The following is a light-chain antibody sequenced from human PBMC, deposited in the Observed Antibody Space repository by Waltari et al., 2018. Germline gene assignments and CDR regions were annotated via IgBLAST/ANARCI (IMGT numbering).Light chain of an antibody. CDR3: ATWDASLNGQV. CDR1: SSNIGNNI. V-gene: IGLV1-44*01. J-gene: IGLJ3*02. CDR2: RNE. Sequence: QSVLTQPPSASGTPGQTVSISCSGSSSNIGNNIVNWYQQLPGTAPKLLIYRNEQGPSGVPSRFAASKSGTSASRAISVLQSEDGADYFCATWDASLNGQVFGGGTKLTVL.